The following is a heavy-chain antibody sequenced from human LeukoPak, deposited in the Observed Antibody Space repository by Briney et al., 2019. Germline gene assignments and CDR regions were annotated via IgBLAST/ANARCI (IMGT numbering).Heavy chain of an antibody. D-gene: IGHD3-22*01. CDR2: ISAYNGNT. CDR1: GYTFTSYG. Sequence: WASVKVSCKASGYTFTSYGISWVRQAPGQGLEWMGWISAYNGNTNYAQKLQGRVTMTTDTSTSTAYMELRSLRSDDTAVYYCARGSYYDSSGHFDYWGQGTLVTVSS. CDR3: ARGSYYDSSGHFDY. V-gene: IGHV1-18*01. J-gene: IGHJ4*02.